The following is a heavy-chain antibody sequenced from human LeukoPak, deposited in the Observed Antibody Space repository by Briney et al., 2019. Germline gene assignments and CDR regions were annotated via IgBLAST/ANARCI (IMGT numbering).Heavy chain of an antibody. CDR3: ARDWKTLDYYYYMDV. CDR1: GHTFTSYD. J-gene: IGHJ6*03. CDR2: MNPNSGNT. V-gene: IGHV1-8*02. Sequence: ASVKVSCKASGHTFTSYDINWVRQATGQGLEWMGWMNPNSGNTGYAQKFQGRVTMTRNTSISTAYMELSSLRSEATAVYYCARDWKTLDYYYYMDVWGKGTTVTISS. D-gene: IGHD1-1*01.